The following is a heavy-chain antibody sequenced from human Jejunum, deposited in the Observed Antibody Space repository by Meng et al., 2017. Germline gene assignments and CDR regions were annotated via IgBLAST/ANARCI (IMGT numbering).Heavy chain of an antibody. CDR1: GFTFSDYY. V-gene: IGHV3-49*03. CDR2: IRMKTYGGTP. D-gene: IGHD1-1*01. Sequence: GGSLRLSCAASGFTFSDYYMNWIRQAPGKGLEWVGFIRMKTYGGTPVYAAAVAGRFSISRDDSNSIAYLEMNSLKTEDTALYYCTRLAVVKGNAFDIWGQGTMVT. J-gene: IGHJ3*02. CDR3: TRLAVVKGNAFDI.